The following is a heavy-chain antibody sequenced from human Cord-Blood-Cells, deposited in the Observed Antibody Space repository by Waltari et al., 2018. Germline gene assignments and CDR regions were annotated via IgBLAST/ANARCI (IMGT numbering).Heavy chain of an antibody. Sequence: QVELVQSGAEVKAPGSAVKVSGKTSGGTFTSHAISRDPKAPEQGREWMGGLIAIFGTANCAQKFQGTVRITADESTSTAYMELSSLRSEDTAVYYCARDTEAAAGFDYWGQGTLVTVSS. CDR3: ARDTEAAAGFDY. CDR2: LIAIFGTA. V-gene: IGHV1-69*01. D-gene: IGHD6-13*01. J-gene: IGHJ4*02. CDR1: GGTFTSHA.